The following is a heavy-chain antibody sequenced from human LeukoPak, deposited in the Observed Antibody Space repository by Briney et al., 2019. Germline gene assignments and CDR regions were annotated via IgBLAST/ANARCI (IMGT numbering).Heavy chain of an antibody. CDR3: ARRSTGRTAGFDY. J-gene: IGHJ4*02. CDR1: GGSFSGYY. D-gene: IGHD1-26*01. Sequence: SETLSLTCAVFGGSFSGYYWSWTRQSPEKGLEWIGEMSHTGATNYNPSLKSRVTVSVDTSKNQFSLKLSSVTAADTAVYYCARRSTGRTAGFDYWGQGTLVTVSS. V-gene: IGHV4-34*01. CDR2: MSHTGAT.